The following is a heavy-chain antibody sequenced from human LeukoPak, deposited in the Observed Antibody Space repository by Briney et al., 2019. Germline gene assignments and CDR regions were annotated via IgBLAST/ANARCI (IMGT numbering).Heavy chain of an antibody. CDR3: ARERDYYGSGTFDY. J-gene: IGHJ4*02. Sequence: GASVKVSCKASGYTFTGYYMHWVRQAPGQGLEWMGRINPNSGGTNYAQKFQGRATMTRDTSISTAYMELSRLRSDDTAVYYCARERDYYGSGTFDYWGQGTLVTVSS. D-gene: IGHD3-10*01. CDR1: GYTFTGYY. CDR2: INPNSGGT. V-gene: IGHV1-2*06.